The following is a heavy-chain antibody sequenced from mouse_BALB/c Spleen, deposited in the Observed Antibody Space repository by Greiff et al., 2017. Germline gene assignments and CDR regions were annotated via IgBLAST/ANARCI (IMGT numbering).Heavy chain of an antibody. CDR1: GFSLTSYG. D-gene: IGHD1-1*01. V-gene: IGHV2-9*02. CDR2: IWAGGST. Sequence: VKLVESGPGLVAPSQSLSITCTVSGFSLTSYGVHWVRQPPGKGLEWLGVIWAGGSTNYNSALMSRLSISKDNSKSQVFLKMNSLQTDDTAMYYCARDRDYGSPFAYWGQGTLVTVSA. CDR3: ARDRDYGSPFAY. J-gene: IGHJ3*01.